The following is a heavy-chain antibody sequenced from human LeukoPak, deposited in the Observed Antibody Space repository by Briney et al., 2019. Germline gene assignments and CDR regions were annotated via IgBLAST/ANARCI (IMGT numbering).Heavy chain of an antibody. D-gene: IGHD3-22*01. CDR1: GDDGDSISGYY. V-gene: IGHV4-59*01. Sequence: SETLSLTCTVSGDDGDSISGYYWTWIRQPPGKALEWIGFVYYSGNTNYNPSLKTRVTMSVETSKNQFSLKLTSVTAADTALYYCARDKRDSSDSSGYIEAYDIWGQGTMVTVSS. CDR2: VYYSGNT. CDR3: ARDKRDSSDSSGYIEAYDI. J-gene: IGHJ3*02.